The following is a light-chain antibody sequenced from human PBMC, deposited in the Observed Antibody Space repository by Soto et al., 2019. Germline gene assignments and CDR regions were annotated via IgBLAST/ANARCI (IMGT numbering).Light chain of an antibody. V-gene: IGKV3-20*01. Sequence: EIVLTQSPGTLSLSPGERATLSCRASQSVPKNYLAWYQQEPGQAHRLRIFGASIRVTGIPDRFSGSGSGPDLTLTISRLEPEDFALYYCHQYATAPQTFGQGTNVEIK. CDR3: HQYATAPQT. CDR2: GAS. J-gene: IGKJ1*01. CDR1: QSVPKNY.